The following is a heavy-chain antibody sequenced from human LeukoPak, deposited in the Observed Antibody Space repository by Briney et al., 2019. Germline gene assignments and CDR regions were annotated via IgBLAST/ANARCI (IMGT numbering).Heavy chain of an antibody. Sequence: RGSLRLSCAPPRFTLTIDATRCVRHAPREGLGCVSAISRRVGSTYYADSVKGRFTTSRNNSKNPLFLQINSLRPDEPPVYYFANILSSWFDPWGQGTLVSVSS. D-gene: IGHD2-2*01. CDR3: ANILSSWFDP. CDR2: ISRRVGST. CDR1: RFTLTIDA. V-gene: IGHV3-23*01. J-gene: IGHJ5*02.